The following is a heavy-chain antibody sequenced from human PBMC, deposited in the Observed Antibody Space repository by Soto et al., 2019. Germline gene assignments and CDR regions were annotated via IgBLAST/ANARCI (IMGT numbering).Heavy chain of an antibody. CDR2: LYSGGDRT. CDR3: AREPPEGYRFDY. D-gene: IGHD5-12*01. V-gene: IGHV1-46*01. Sequence: QVQLVQSGAEVMRPGASVKLSCKASGDTFSNYYLHWARQAPGQGLEWMGILYSGGDRTIYAQKFQGRXXMXRXXSTNTVHMELYSLTYEDTAVYYCAREPPEGYRFDYWGQGTPLTVSS. CDR1: GDTFSNYY. J-gene: IGHJ4*02.